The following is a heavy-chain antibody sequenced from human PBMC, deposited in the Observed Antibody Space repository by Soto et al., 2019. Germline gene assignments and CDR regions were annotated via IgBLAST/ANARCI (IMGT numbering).Heavy chain of an antibody. D-gene: IGHD3-9*01. J-gene: IGHJ3*02. CDR2: IYSGGST. V-gene: IGHV3-53*04. CDR1: GFTVSSNY. Sequence: GGSLRLSCAASGFTVSSNYMSWVRQAPGKGLEWVSVIYSGGSTYYADSVKGRFTISRHNSKNTLYLQMNSLRAEDTAVYYCASSPPYYDILTGFAFDIWGQGTMVTVSS. CDR3: ASSPPYYDILTGFAFDI.